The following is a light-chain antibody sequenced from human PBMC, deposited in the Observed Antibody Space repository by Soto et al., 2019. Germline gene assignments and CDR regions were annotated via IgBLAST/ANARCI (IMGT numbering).Light chain of an antibody. J-gene: IGKJ3*01. CDR3: QQCYSTPC. Sequence: DIQRTQSPASLSASVGDRLTITCRASQSISSYLNWYQQKPGKAPTLLIYAASSLQSGVPSRCSGSGSGTDFTRTISRLQTEDFATYYWQQCYSTPCVGPVTNVD. CDR1: QSISSY. CDR2: AAS. V-gene: IGKV1-39*01.